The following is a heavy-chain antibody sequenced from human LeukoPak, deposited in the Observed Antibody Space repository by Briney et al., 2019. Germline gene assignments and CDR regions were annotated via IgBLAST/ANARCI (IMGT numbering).Heavy chain of an antibody. CDR3: ARGPDFDWLFHTVGENWFDP. Sequence: ASVKVSCKASGGTFSSYAISWVRQAPGQGLEWMGGIIPIFGTANYAQKFQGRVTMTRNTSISTAYMELSSLRSEDTAVYYCARGPDFDWLFHTVGENWFDPWGQGTLVTVSS. CDR1: GGTFSSYA. D-gene: IGHD3-9*01. J-gene: IGHJ5*02. CDR2: IIPIFGTA. V-gene: IGHV1-69*05.